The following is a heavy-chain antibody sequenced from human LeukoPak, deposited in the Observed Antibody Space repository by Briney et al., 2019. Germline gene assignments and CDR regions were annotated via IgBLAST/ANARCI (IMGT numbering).Heavy chain of an antibody. J-gene: IGHJ4*02. Sequence: GGSLRLSCAASGFTFSRYSMNWVRQAPGKGLEWVSSISISSNYMYYTDSVKGRCTISRDNGKNSLYLQMNSLRAEDTAVYYCARDYGGSSPFDYWGQGTLVTVSS. CDR1: GFTFSRYS. CDR3: ARDYGGSSPFDY. V-gene: IGHV3-21*01. D-gene: IGHD4-23*01. CDR2: ISISSNYM.